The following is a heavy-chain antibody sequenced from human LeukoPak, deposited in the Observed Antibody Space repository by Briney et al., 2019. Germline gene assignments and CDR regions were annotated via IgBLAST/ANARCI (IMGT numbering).Heavy chain of an antibody. V-gene: IGHV4-39*07. D-gene: IGHD6-6*01. J-gene: IGHJ6*03. CDR1: GGSISSSSYY. CDR3: ARGRPGYYYYMDV. Sequence: KPSETLSLTCTVSGGSISSSSYYWGWIRQPPGKGLEWIGSIYYSGSTYYNLSLKSRVTISVDTSKNQFSLKLSSVTAADTAVYYCARGRPGYYYYMDVWGKGTTVTVSS. CDR2: IYYSGST.